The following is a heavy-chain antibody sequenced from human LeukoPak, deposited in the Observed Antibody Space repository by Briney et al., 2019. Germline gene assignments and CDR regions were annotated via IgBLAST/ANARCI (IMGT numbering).Heavy chain of an antibody. CDR2: ISSSGSTI. Sequence: GGSLRLSCAASGFTFSDYYMSWIRQAPGKGLEWVSYISSSGSTIYYADSVKGRFTISGDNAKNSLYLQMNSLRAEDTAVYYCARDLAESGYSGYRDYWGQGTLVTVSS. CDR3: ARDLAESGYSGYRDY. CDR1: GFTFSDYY. D-gene: IGHD5-12*01. J-gene: IGHJ4*02. V-gene: IGHV3-11*04.